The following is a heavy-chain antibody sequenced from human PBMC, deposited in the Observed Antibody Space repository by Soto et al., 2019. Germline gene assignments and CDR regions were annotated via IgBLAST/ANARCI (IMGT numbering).Heavy chain of an antibody. J-gene: IGHJ5*01. CDR1: GQTFRSYW. CDR3: VRDMQFWRLDS. D-gene: IGHD3-3*02. CDR2: INTDGSVA. Sequence: PVGSLRLSCAASGQTFRSYWMHWVRQAPGKGLVWVSRINTDGSVAMYVDSVKGRFTISRDNAKNTLYLHMNSLRAEDTAVYYCVRDMQFWRLDSWGQGTLVTVSS. V-gene: IGHV3-74*03.